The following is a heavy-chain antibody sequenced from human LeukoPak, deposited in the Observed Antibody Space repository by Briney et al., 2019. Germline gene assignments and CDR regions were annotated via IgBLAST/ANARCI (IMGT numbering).Heavy chain of an antibody. V-gene: IGHV4-34*01. D-gene: IGHD6-13*01. CDR1: GGSFSGYY. Sequence: SETLSPTCAVYGGSFSGYYWSWIRQPPGKGLEWIGEINHSGSTNYNPSLKSRVTISVDTSKNQFSLKLSSVTAADTAVYYCARESRQGAAAGTYLDYWGQGTLVTVSS. CDR3: ARESRQGAAAGTYLDY. CDR2: INHSGST. J-gene: IGHJ4*02.